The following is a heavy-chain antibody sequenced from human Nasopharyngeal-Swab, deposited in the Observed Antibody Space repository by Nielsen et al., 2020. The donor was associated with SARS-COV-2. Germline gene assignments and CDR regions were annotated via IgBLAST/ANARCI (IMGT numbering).Heavy chain of an antibody. CDR1: GYTFTSYD. CDR2: MNPNSGNT. Sequence: ASVKVSCKASGYTFTSYDINWVRQATGQGLEWMGWMNPNSGNTGYAQKFQGRVTMTRNTSISTAYMELSSLRSEDTAVYYCARGDCGGDCFTGDWFDPWGQGTLVTVSS. D-gene: IGHD2-21*02. V-gene: IGHV1-8*01. J-gene: IGHJ5*02. CDR3: ARGDCGGDCFTGDWFDP.